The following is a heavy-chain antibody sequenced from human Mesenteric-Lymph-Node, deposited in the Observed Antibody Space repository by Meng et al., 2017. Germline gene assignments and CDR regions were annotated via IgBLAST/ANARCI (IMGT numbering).Heavy chain of an antibody. Sequence: SETLSLTCAISGDSVSSNSASWNWFTQSPSRGLEWLGRTYYRSMWYFDSALSVKSRITINPDTSKNQLSLHLNSVIPEDTAVYYCARLRGLGIVDYWGQGTLVTVSS. CDR2: TYYRSMWYF. CDR3: ARLRGLGIVDY. J-gene: IGHJ4*02. D-gene: IGHD3/OR15-3a*01. V-gene: IGHV6-1*01. CDR1: GDSVSSNSAS.